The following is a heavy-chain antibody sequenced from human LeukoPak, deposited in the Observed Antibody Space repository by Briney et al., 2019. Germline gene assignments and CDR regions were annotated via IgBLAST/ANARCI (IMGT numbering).Heavy chain of an antibody. V-gene: IGHV4-59*01. D-gene: IGHD3-22*01. Sequence: PSETLSLTCTVSGGSISRYYWSWIRQPPGKGLEWIGYIYYSGSTNYNPSLKSRVTISVDTSKNQFSLKLSSVTAADTAVYYCARARTYDSSGIVYWGQGTLVTVSS. CDR3: ARARTYDSSGIVY. CDR2: IYYSGST. CDR1: GGSISRYY. J-gene: IGHJ4*02.